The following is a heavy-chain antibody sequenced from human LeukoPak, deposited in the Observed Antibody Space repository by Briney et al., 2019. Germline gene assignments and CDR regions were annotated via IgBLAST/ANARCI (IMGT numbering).Heavy chain of an antibody. Sequence: PGGSLRLSCAASGFTFSNYAMTWVRQAPGKGLEWVSSISAGGGSTYYADSVKGRFTISRDNSRNTLYLQMNSLRGEDTALYYCVKDIMTGSTGQFDPWGQGTLVTVSS. V-gene: IGHV3-23*01. J-gene: IGHJ5*02. CDR1: GFTFSNYA. D-gene: IGHD3-9*01. CDR2: ISAGGGST. CDR3: VKDIMTGSTGQFDP.